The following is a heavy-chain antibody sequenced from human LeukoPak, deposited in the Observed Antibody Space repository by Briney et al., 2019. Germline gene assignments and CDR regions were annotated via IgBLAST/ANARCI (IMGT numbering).Heavy chain of an antibody. CDR2: IGTAGDT. Sequence: GGSLRLSCAASGFTFSSYDMHWVRQPTGKGLEWVSAIGTAGDTYYSGSVKGRFTISREDAKNSLYLQMNNLRAGDTAVYFCARGHMLTGYYNFAWFDPWGQGTLVTVSS. CDR3: ARGHMLTGYYNFAWFDP. J-gene: IGHJ5*02. D-gene: IGHD3-9*01. V-gene: IGHV3-13*01. CDR1: GFTFSSYD.